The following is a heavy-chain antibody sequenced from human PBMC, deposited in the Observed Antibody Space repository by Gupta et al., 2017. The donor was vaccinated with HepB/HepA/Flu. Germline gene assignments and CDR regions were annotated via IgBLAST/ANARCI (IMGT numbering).Heavy chain of an antibody. CDR2: IYSGGST. D-gene: IGHD2-8*01. Sequence: EVQLVESGGGLVQPGGSLRLSCAASGFTLSSHFLSWVRQAPGKGLEWVSVIYSGGSTYYADSVKGRFTISRDNSKNTLYLQMNSLRAEDTAVYYCARGQDIVLMVSGGPGEFDYWGQGTLVTVSS. CDR3: ARGQDIVLMVSGGPGEFDY. V-gene: IGHV3-66*01. CDR1: GFTLSSHF. J-gene: IGHJ4*02.